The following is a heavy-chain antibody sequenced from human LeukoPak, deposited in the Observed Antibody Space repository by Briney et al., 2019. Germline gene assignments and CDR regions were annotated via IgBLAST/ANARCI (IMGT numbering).Heavy chain of an antibody. J-gene: IGHJ6*02. CDR1: GGTFSSYA. CDR3: ARGILPYYYGMDV. CDR2: IIPIFGTA. Sequence: ASVKVSCKASGGTFSSYAISWVRQAPGQGLEWMGGIIPIFGTANYTQKFQGRVTITADESTSTAYMELSSLRSEDTAVYYCARGILPYYYGMDVWGQGTTVTVSS. V-gene: IGHV1-69*13.